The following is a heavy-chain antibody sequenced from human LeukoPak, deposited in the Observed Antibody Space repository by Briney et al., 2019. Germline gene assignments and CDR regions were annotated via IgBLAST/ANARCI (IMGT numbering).Heavy chain of an antibody. CDR1: GYTFTSYA. V-gene: IGHV1-18*01. CDR2: ISAYNGNT. Sequence: ASVKVSCKASGYTFTSYAMNWVRQAPGQGLEWMGWISAYNGNTNYAQKLQGRVTMTTDTSTSTAYMELRSLRSDDTAVYYCARGGSVISTTGNFDYWGQGTLVTVSS. D-gene: IGHD1-1*01. CDR3: ARGGSVISTTGNFDY. J-gene: IGHJ4*02.